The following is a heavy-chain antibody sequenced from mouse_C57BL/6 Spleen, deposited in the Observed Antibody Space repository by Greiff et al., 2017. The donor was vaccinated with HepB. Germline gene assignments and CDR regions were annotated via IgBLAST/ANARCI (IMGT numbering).Heavy chain of an antibody. V-gene: IGHV1-5*01. Sequence: EVKLVESGTVLARPGASVKMSCKTSGYTFTSYWMHWVKQRPGQGLEWIGAIYPGNSDTSYNQKFKGKAKLTAVTSASTAYMELSSLTNEDSAVYYCTRSLTTVVAEKGYFDYWGQGTTLTVSS. D-gene: IGHD1-1*01. J-gene: IGHJ2*01. CDR2: IYPGNSDT. CDR1: GYTFTSYW. CDR3: TRSLTTVVAEKGYFDY.